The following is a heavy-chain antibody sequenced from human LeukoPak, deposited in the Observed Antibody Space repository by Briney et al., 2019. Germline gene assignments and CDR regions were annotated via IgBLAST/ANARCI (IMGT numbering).Heavy chain of an antibody. J-gene: IGHJ4*02. CDR1: GFTFSSYW. D-gene: IGHD3-22*01. CDR3: ARDTWAPRFYDSSGYYYFDY. Sequence: PGGSLRLSCAASGFTFSSYWMHWVRQAPGKGLVWVSRIKSDGSSTSYADSVKGRFAISRDNAKNTLYLQMNSLRAEDTAVYYCARDTWAPRFYDSSGYYYFDYWGQGTLVTVSS. CDR2: IKSDGSST. V-gene: IGHV3-74*01.